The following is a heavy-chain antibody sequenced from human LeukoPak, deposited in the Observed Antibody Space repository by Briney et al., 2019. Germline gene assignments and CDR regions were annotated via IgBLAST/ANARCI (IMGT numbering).Heavy chain of an antibody. Sequence: PSETLSLTCTVSGGSISRSSYYWGWIRQPPGKGLEWIGSIYYSGSTYYNPSLKSRVTISVDTSKNQFSLKLSSVTAADTAVYYCARPEGFDPWGQGTLVTVSS. CDR1: GGSISRSSYY. J-gene: IGHJ5*02. V-gene: IGHV4-39*01. CDR2: IYYSGST. CDR3: ARPEGFDP.